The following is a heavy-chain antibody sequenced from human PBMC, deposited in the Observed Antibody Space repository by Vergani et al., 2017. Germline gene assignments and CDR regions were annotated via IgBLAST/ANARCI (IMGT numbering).Heavy chain of an antibody. CDR2: ISSSGSTI. V-gene: IGHV3-48*03. Sequence: EVQLVESGGGLVQPGGSLRLSCAASGFTFSSYEMNWVRQAPGKGLEWVSNISSSGSTIYYADSVKGRFTISRDNAKNSLYLQMNSLRAEDTAVYYCARVPNYSSSWYRSGAFDIWGQGTMVTVSS. J-gene: IGHJ3*02. D-gene: IGHD6-13*01. CDR1: GFTFSSYE. CDR3: ARVPNYSSSWYRSGAFDI.